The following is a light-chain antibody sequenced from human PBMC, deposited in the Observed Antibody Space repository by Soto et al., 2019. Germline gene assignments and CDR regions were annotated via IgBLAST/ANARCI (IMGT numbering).Light chain of an antibody. J-gene: IGKJ2*01. V-gene: IGKV1-39*01. Sequence: DIQMTQSPSSLSASVGDRVTITCRASQSISSYLNWYQQKPGKAPKLLIYAASSLQSGLPSGFSGSGSGTDFTLTISSLQPEDVATYYCQQSYSTPYTFGQGTKLEVK. CDR1: QSISSY. CDR3: QQSYSTPYT. CDR2: AAS.